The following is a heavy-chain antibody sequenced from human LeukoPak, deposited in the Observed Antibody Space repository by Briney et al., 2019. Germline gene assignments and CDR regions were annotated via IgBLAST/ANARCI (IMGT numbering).Heavy chain of an antibody. CDR1: GFTFSSYA. Sequence: GGSLRLSCAASGFTFSSYAMSWIRQAPGKGLEWVSYISSSGSTIYYADSVKGRFTISRDNAKNSLYLQMNSLRAEDTAVYYCARAKRGYSYVYQTWGQGTLVTVSS. V-gene: IGHV3-11*01. CDR2: ISSSGSTI. D-gene: IGHD5-18*01. CDR3: ARAKRGYSYVYQT. J-gene: IGHJ5*02.